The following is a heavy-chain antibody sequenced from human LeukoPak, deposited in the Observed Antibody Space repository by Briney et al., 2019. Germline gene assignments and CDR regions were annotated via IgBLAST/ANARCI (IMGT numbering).Heavy chain of an antibody. CDR2: IRSNVNNCAT. D-gene: IGHD3-10*01. V-gene: IGHV3-73*01. Sequence: GGSLRLSRAASGFTFSGSAMHWVRQASGKGLEWVGRIRSNVNNCATAYAASVRGRFTISRDDSKNTAYLQMNSLKTEDTAIYYCARSTREVGERFDYWGQGTLVTVSS. CDR1: GFTFSGSA. J-gene: IGHJ4*02. CDR3: ARSTREVGERFDY.